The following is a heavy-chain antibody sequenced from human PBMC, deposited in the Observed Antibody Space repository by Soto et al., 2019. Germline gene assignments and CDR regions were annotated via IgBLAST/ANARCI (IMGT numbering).Heavy chain of an antibody. V-gene: IGHV3-74*01. CDR1: GYPFGRHW. Sequence: EVQLVESGGGLVQPGGSLRLSCAASGYPFGRHWIHWVRQAPGQGPVGVSRISPDGTVTDYADFVEGRFTISRDNAQNTLYLQMSSLRAEDTAVYYCARPRSMSSCGFDMWGQGTMVIVSS. D-gene: IGHD1-26*01. CDR3: ARPRSMSSCGFDM. CDR2: ISPDGTVT. J-gene: IGHJ3*02.